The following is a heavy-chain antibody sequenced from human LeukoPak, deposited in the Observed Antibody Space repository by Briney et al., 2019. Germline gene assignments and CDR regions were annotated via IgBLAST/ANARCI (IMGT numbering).Heavy chain of an antibody. J-gene: IGHJ6*03. CDR2: IRYDGSNK. D-gene: IGHD3-10*01. Sequence: GGSLRLSCAASGFTFSSYGMHWVRQAPDKGLEWVAFIRYDGSNKYYADSVKGRFTISRDNSKNTLYLQMNSLRAEDTAVYYCARESNYYGSGSYYANYYYYMDVWGKGTTVTISS. CDR3: ARESNYYGSGSYYANYYYYMDV. CDR1: GFTFSSYG. V-gene: IGHV3-30*02.